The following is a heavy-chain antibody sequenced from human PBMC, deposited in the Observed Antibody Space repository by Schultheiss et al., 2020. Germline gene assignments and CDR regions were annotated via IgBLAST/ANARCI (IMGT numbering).Heavy chain of an antibody. Sequence: GESLKISCAASGFTFSDYYMTWVRQAPGKGLEWVAVIWYDGSNKYYADSVKGRFTISRDNSKNTLYLQMNSLRAEDTAVYYCARDGLGTRWELSYYGMDVWGQGTTVTVSS. CDR2: IWYDGSNK. J-gene: IGHJ6*02. CDR1: GFTFSDYY. CDR3: ARDGLGTRWELSYYGMDV. V-gene: IGHV3-33*08. D-gene: IGHD1-26*01.